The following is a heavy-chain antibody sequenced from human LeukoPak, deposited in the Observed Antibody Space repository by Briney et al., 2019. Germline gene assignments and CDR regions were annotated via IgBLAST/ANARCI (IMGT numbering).Heavy chain of an antibody. D-gene: IGHD2-2*01. V-gene: IGHV3-30*18. CDR3: AKDRDSTTPLFSNLDV. J-gene: IGHJ6*04. CDR1: GFTFSSNG. CDR2: ISFDGSNK. Sequence: GGSLRLSCVASGFTFSSNGMHWVRQAPGKGLEWVAVISFDGSNKYYADSVKGRFTISRDNSKNTLYLQMSSLRSDDTAVYYCAKDRDSTTPLFSNLDVWGKGTTVTVSS.